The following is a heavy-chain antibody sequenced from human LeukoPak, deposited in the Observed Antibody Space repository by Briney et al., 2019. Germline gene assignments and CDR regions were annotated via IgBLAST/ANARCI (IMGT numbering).Heavy chain of an antibody. D-gene: IGHD5-18*01. CDR1: GGSFSGYY. CDR3: ASSGYSYGFSYNWFDP. V-gene: IGHV4-34*01. J-gene: IGHJ5*02. Sequence: SETLSLTCAVYGGSFSGYYWSWIRQPPGKGLEWIGEINHSGSTNYNPSLKSRVTISVDTSKNQLSLKLSSVTAADTAVYYCASSGYSYGFSYNWFDPWGQGTLVTVSS. CDR2: INHSGST.